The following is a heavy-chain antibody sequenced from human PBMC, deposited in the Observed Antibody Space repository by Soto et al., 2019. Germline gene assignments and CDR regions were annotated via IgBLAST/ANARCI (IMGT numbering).Heavy chain of an antibody. Sequence: SETLSLTCAVSGYSISTGFNWAWIRPPPGKGLEWIGSIYHSGSTYYNLSLKSRVTISSDSSKNQISLKLSSVTAADTALYYCARDWVTAFDLLDSWGQGTLVTVSS. D-gene: IGHD2-21*02. J-gene: IGHJ4*02. CDR2: IYHSGST. CDR3: ARDWVTAFDLLDS. V-gene: IGHV4-38-2*02. CDR1: GYSISTGFN.